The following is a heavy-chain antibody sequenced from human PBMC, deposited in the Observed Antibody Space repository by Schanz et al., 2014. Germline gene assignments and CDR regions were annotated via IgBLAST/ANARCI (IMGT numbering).Heavy chain of an antibody. CDR3: ASEAKKFFDY. J-gene: IGHJ4*02. CDR1: GFSFGLYT. V-gene: IGHV3-43*01. CDR2: ITFDGLST. Sequence: EVQLVESGGVVVQPWGSLRLSCGASGFSFGLYTMHWVRQVPGKGLGWVSLITFDGLSTYYGDSVKGRFSISRDNSKNSLYLQMNSLRTEDTAMYYCASEAKKFFDYWGRGTLVTVSS.